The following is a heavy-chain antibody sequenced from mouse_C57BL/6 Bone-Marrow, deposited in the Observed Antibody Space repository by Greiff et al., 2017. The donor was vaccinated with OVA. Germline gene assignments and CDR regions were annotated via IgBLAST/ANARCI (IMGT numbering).Heavy chain of an antibody. CDR1: GFTFSSYA. J-gene: IGHJ1*03. CDR3: ARDEGYDYDWYFDV. CDR2: ISDGGSYT. D-gene: IGHD2-4*01. Sequence: EVQVVESGGGLVKPGGSLKLSCAASGFTFSSYAMSWVRQTPEKRLEWVATISDGGSYTYYPDNVKGRFTISRDNAKNNLYLQMSHLKSEDTAMYYCARDEGYDYDWYFDVWGTGTTVTVSS. V-gene: IGHV5-4*01.